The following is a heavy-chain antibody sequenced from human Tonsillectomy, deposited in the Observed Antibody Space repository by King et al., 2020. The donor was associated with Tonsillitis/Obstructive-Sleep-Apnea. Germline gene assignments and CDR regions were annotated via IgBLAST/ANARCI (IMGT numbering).Heavy chain of an antibody. J-gene: IGHJ6*03. V-gene: IGHV3-43*02. CDR2: ISGDGGST. D-gene: IGHD2-2*01. CDR1: GFTFDDYA. Sequence: VQLVESGGGVVQPGGSLRLSCAASGFTFDDYAMHWVRQGPGKGLERVSLISGDGGSTYYADSVKGRSTISRDNSKNSLYLQMNSLRTEDTALYYCAKNKAPLVSAVVPNYYYMDVLGKGTTVTVSS. CDR3: AKNKAPLVSAVVPNYYYMDV.